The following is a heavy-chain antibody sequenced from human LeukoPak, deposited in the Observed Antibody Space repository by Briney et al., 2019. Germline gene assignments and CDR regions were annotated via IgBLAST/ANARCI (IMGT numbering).Heavy chain of an antibody. V-gene: IGHV3-23*01. D-gene: IGHD3-3*01. CDR1: GLTFSTYW. CDR2: ISGSGGST. J-gene: IGHJ4*02. Sequence: GGSLRLSCAASGLTFSTYWMTWVRQAPGKGLEWVSAISGSGGSTYYADSVKGRFTISRDNSKNTLYLQMNSLRAEDTAVYYCAKGKAGLGIFGVVIIRYFDYWGQGTLVTVSS. CDR3: AKGKAGLGIFGVVIIRYFDY.